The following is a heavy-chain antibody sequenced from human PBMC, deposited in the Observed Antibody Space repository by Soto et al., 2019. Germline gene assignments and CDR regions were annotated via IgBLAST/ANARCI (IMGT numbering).Heavy chain of an antibody. V-gene: IGHV1-3*01. CDR2: INACNGNT. Sequence: ASVKVSCKASGYTFTSYAMHWVRQAPGQRLEWMGWINACNGNTKYSQKFQGRVTMTRDTSTSTAYMELRSLRSDDTAVYYCARGGWEFDPWGQGTLVTVSS. CDR3: ARGGWEFDP. J-gene: IGHJ5*02. D-gene: IGHD1-26*01. CDR1: GYTFTSYA.